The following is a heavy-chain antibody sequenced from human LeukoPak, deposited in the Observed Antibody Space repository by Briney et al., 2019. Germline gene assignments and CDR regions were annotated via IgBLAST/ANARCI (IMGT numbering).Heavy chain of an antibody. D-gene: IGHD3-10*01. CDR3: ARVSLVRGAPDYYFDY. J-gene: IGHJ4*02. V-gene: IGHV4-4*07. CDR1: GDSISNYY. Sequence: SETLSLTCTVSGDSISNYYWSWIQQPAGKGLEWIGRIYTSGSTNYNPSLKSRVTMSVDTSKNQFSLKLSSVTAADTAVYYCARVSLVRGAPDYYFDYWGQGTLVTVSS. CDR2: IYTSGST.